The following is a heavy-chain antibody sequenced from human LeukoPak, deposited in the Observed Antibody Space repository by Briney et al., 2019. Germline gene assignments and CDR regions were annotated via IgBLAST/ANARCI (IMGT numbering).Heavy chain of an antibody. CDR3: ARGLVASSGLVDY. CDR1: GFTFSSYG. D-gene: IGHD5-12*01. J-gene: IGHJ4*02. Sequence: GGSLRLSCAASGFTFSSYGMSWVRQAPGKGLEWVSAISGSGGSSYYADSVKGRYTISRDNAKNSLYLQMNSLRAEDTALYYCARGLVASSGLVDYWGQGTLVTVSS. CDR2: ISGSGGSS. V-gene: IGHV3-23*01.